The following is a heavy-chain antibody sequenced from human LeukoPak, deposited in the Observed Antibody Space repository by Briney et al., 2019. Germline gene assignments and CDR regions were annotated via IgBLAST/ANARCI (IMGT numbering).Heavy chain of an antibody. CDR3: ARPYCSSTSCLNWFDP. CDR2: INPNSGGT. CDR1: GYTFTGYY. D-gene: IGHD2-2*01. V-gene: IGHV1-2*02. J-gene: IGHJ5*02. Sequence: ASVKVSCKASGYTFTGYYMHWVRQAPGQGLEWMGWINPNSGGTNYAQKFQGRVTMTRDTSISTAYMELSRLRSDGTAVYYCARPYCSSTSCLNWFDPWGQGTLVTVSS.